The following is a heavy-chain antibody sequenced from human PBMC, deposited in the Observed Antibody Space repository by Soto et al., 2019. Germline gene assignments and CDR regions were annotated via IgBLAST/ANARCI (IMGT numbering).Heavy chain of an antibody. CDR1: GGSISTVDYW. D-gene: IGHD7-27*01. CDR3: ARGPSGDKVDS. Sequence: QVQLQESGPGLVKPSKTLSLTCTVSGGSISTVDYWWSWIRQSPDMGLEWIGHIYDGGRTYNNPSLESRVTMSVDTSKSQLSLTLSSVSAADTAVDYCARGPSGDKVDSWGQGTLVTVSS. CDR2: IYDGGRT. J-gene: IGHJ4*02. V-gene: IGHV4-30-4*01.